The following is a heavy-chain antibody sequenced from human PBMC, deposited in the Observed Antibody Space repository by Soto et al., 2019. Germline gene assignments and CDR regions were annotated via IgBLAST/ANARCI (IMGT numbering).Heavy chain of an antibody. CDR1: GFTFSSYG. V-gene: IGHV3-23*01. CDR3: AKEPLGSGFLRFDD. CDR2: ITGGGGGT. D-gene: IGHD6-19*01. J-gene: IGHJ4*02. Sequence: EVQLLESGGGLVQPGGSLRLSCAASGFTFSSYGMGWVRQAPGKGLEWVSGITGGGGGTYGADSVKGRFTISRENSKNTQYLEMNSLGAEATAVYYCAKEPLGSGFLRFDDWGQGTLVTVSS.